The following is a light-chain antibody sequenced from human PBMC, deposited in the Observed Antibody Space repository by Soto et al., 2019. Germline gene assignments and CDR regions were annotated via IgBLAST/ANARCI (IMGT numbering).Light chain of an antibody. CDR3: QQYNDWPLT. J-gene: IGKJ4*01. Sequence: ERVMTQSPATLSVSPGERATLSCRASQSVSSNLAWYQQKPGQAPRLLIYGASTRATGIPARFSGSGSGTEFTLTLSSLQSEDFALYYCQQYNDWPLTFGGGTKVEIK. CDR1: QSVSSN. V-gene: IGKV3-15*01. CDR2: GAS.